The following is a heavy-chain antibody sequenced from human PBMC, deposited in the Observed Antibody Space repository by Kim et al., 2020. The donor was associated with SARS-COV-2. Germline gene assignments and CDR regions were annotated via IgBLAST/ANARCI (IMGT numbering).Heavy chain of an antibody. CDR3: ARIKTGDFAYYYGMDV. CDR2: IDPSDSYT. D-gene: IGHD7-27*01. CDR1: GYSFTSYW. V-gene: IGHV5-10-1*01. J-gene: IGHJ6*02. Sequence: GESLKISCKGSGYSFTSYWISWVRQMPGKGLEWMGRIDPSDSYTNYSPSFQGHVTISADKSISTAYLQWSSLKASDTAMYYCARIKTGDFAYYYGMDVWGQGTTVTVSS.